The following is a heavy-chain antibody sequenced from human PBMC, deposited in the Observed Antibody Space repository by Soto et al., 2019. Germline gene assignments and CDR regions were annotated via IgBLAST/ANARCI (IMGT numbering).Heavy chain of an antibody. V-gene: IGHV4-59*08. Sequence: SETLSLTCTVSGGSISSYYWSWIRQPPGKGLEWIGYIYYSGSTYYNPSLKSRVTISVDTSKNQFSLKLSSVTAADTAVYYRARYYGDLNPYYFDYWGQGTLVTVSS. D-gene: IGHD4-17*01. CDR1: GGSISSYY. CDR2: IYYSGST. CDR3: ARYYGDLNPYYFDY. J-gene: IGHJ4*02.